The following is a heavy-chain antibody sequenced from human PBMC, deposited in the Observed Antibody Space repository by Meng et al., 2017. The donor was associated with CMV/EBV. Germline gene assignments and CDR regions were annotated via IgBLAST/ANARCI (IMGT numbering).Heavy chain of an antibody. CDR1: GAPMGSYA. CDR2: IYTSACT. Sequence: TPTPICNLSGAPMGSYAWSWTTRPACTRLEGIGRIYTSACTTDDASTTSRVTMSVDTSKYKFSRKMSSVTSADSAVYYCARDSSGWYPHFDYWGQGTLVTVSS. CDR3: ARDSSGWYPHFDY. V-gene: IGHV4-4*07. D-gene: IGHD6-19*01. J-gene: IGHJ4*02.